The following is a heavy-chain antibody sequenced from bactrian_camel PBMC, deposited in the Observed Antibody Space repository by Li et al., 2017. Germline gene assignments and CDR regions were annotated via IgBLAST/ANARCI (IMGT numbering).Heavy chain of an antibody. D-gene: IGHD2*01. J-gene: IGHJ6*01. V-gene: IGHV3S31*01. CDR1: GVTSC. CDR3: AARGPYCYTKLSVADFTY. CDR2: IYTGSGNT. Sequence: VQLVESGGGSVQAGGSLRLSCVASGVTSCLAWFRQAPGKEREGVARIYTGSGNTYYADSVKGRFTISQDNAKNTVYLQMNSLKPEDTAMYYCAARGPYCYTKLSVADFTYWGQGTQVTVS.